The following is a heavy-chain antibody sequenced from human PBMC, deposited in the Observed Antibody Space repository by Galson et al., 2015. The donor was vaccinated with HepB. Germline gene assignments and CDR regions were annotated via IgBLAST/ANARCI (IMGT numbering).Heavy chain of an antibody. V-gene: IGHV3-23*01. D-gene: IGHD6-6*01. J-gene: IGHJ5*02. Sequence: SLRLSCAASGFTFSSYAMSWVRQAPGKGLEWVSAISGSGGSTYYADSVKGRFTISRDNSKNTLYLQMNSLRAEDTAVYYCANSAGYSSSGGGCNWFDPWGQGTLVTVSS. CDR1: GFTFSSYA. CDR3: ANSAGYSSSGGGCNWFDP. CDR2: ISGSGGST.